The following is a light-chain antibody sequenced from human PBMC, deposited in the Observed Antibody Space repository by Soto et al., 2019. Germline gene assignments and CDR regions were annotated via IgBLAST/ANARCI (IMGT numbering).Light chain of an antibody. CDR2: SNN. CDR1: GSDIGSNT. Sequence: QSVLTQPPSVSGTPGQGVTISCSGSGSDIGSNTVSWYQQVPGTAPKVLIYSNNQRPSGVPDRFSGSKSGTSASLTISGLESEDEADYYCAAWDXXXNAPVLXGGTKL. J-gene: IGLJ2*01. V-gene: IGLV1-44*01. CDR3: AAWDXXXNAPV.